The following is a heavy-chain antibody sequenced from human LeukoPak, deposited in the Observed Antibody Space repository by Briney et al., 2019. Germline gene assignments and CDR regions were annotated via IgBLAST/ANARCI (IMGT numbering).Heavy chain of an antibody. CDR1: GGSLRSYY. J-gene: IGHJ4*02. Sequence: SETLSLTCTVSGGSLRSYYWTWIRQPPGKGLEWIAYIYYSGSADYNPSLKSRVTISVDTSKNQFSLKLSSVTAADTAVYYCASLYVGSTHLDFWGQGTLVTVSS. CDR3: ASLYVGSTHLDF. CDR2: IYYSGSA. D-gene: IGHD1-26*01. V-gene: IGHV4-59*01.